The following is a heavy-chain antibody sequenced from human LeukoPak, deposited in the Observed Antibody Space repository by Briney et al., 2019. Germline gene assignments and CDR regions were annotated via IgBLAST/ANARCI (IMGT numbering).Heavy chain of an antibody. CDR1: GFTFSGSA. V-gene: IGHV3-73*01. CDR2: IRSKANSYAT. J-gene: IGHJ5*02. Sequence: GGSLKLSRAASGFTFSGSAMHWVRQASGKGLEWVGRIRSKANSYATAYAASVKGRFTISRDDSKNTAYLQMNSLKTEDTAVYYCTRHLYCSSTSCYGDWFDPWGQGTLVTVSS. D-gene: IGHD2-2*01. CDR3: TRHLYCSSTSCYGDWFDP.